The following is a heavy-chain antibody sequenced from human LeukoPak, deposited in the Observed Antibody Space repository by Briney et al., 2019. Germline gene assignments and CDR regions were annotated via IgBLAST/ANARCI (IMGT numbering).Heavy chain of an antibody. V-gene: IGHV1-8*01. J-gene: IGHJ4*02. CDR3: ARGLGSYDSSELTWPMISF. CDR1: GYTFTNYE. Sequence: ASVTVSCKASGYTFTNYEINWVRQATGHGLEWMGWMNPNSGDTAYAQTFQGRITMTRSTSITTAYMELSGLRSEDTAVYYCARGLGSYDSSELTWPMISFWGQGTQVTVSS. CDR2: MNPNSGDT. D-gene: IGHD3-22*01.